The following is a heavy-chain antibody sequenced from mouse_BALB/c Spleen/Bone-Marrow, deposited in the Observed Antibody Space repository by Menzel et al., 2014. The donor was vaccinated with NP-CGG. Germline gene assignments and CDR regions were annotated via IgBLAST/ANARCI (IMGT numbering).Heavy chain of an antibody. V-gene: IGHV3-6*02. CDR1: GYSITSGYY. Sequence: EVQRVESGPGLVKPSQSLSLTCSVTGYSITSGYYWNWIRQFPGSKLEWMGYISYDGSNNYNPSLKNRISITRDTSKNQFFLKLNSVTTEDTATYYCATIYYDYDGYFDVWGAGTTVTVSS. CDR2: ISYDGSN. J-gene: IGHJ1*01. CDR3: ATIYYDYDGYFDV. D-gene: IGHD2-4*01.